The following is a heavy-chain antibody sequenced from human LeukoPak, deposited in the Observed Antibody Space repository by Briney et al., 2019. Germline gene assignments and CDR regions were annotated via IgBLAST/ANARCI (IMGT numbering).Heavy chain of an antibody. CDR3: AKGARVTTRSWFDP. CDR2: ISGSGGST. Sequence: GGSQRLSCAAPGFTFRDYAMSWVRQAPGKGLEWVSVISGSGGSTYYADSVKGRFTISRDNSQNTLYLQMSSLRVDDTAIYYCAKGARVTTRSWFDPWGQGTLVTVSS. V-gene: IGHV3-23*01. CDR1: GFTFRDYA. J-gene: IGHJ5*02. D-gene: IGHD4-17*01.